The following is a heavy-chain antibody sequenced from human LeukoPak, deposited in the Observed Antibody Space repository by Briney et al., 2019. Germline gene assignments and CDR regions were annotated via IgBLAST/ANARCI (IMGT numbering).Heavy chain of an antibody. CDR1: GFTFNSHW. CDR2: IDEDGKTI. J-gene: IGHJ5*02. Sequence: GGSLRLSCAASGFTFNSHWMPWVRQAPGKGLVWVSRIDEDGKTIDYADSVKGRFTISRDNAKDTLYLQMSSLRDEDTAVYYCVSDLCGGDDQWGRGTLVTVSS. V-gene: IGHV3-74*01. CDR3: VSDLCGGDDQ. D-gene: IGHD3-3*01.